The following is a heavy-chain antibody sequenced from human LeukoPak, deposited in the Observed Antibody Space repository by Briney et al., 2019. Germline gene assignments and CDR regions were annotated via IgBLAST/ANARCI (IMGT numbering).Heavy chain of an antibody. Sequence: GGSLRLSCAASGFTFSSYWMSWVRQAPGKGLEWVANIKQDGSEKYYVDSVKGRFTISRDNAKNSLYLQMNSLRAEDTAVYYCARAGLTAMVRFGIDYWGQGTLVTVSS. CDR3: ARAGLTAMVRFGIDY. V-gene: IGHV3-7*01. J-gene: IGHJ4*02. CDR1: GFTFSSYW. CDR2: IKQDGSEK. D-gene: IGHD5-18*01.